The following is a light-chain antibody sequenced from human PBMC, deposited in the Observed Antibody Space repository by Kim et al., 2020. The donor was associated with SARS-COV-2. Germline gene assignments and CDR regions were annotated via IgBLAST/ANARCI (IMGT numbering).Light chain of an antibody. CDR1: GNNVGNQG. Sequence: QAGLTQPPSVSKGLRQTATLTCTGNGNNVGNQGAAWLQQHQGHPPKPLSYRNNNRTSGISERLSAFRSGNTASLTITGLQPEDEADYYCSAWDSSLSAVVFGGGTQPTVL. J-gene: IGLJ2*01. CDR3: SAWDSSLSAVV. V-gene: IGLV10-54*01. CDR2: RNN.